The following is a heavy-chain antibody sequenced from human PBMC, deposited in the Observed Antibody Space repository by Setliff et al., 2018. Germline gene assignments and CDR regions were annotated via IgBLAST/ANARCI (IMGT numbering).Heavy chain of an antibody. J-gene: IGHJ4*02. Sequence: PGGSLRLSCAASGFTFNNYFMIWVHQAPGKGLEWVSSISNSGGEIHYADSVKGRFTISRDNPRSTLYLQMNSLRAEDTALYYCANYEQRPRNLDYWGQGTLVTVSS. CDR2: ISNSGGEI. CDR1: GFTFNNYF. D-gene: IGHD6-25*01. V-gene: IGHV3-23*01. CDR3: ANYEQRPRNLDY.